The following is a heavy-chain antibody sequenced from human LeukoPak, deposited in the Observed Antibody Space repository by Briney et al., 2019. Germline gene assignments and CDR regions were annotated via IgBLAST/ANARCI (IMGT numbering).Heavy chain of an antibody. D-gene: IGHD3-22*01. CDR3: ARAPNYYDSSGYYFDY. CDR1: GFTFDDYG. Sequence: GGSLRLSCAASGFTFDDYGMSWVRQAPGKGLEWVSGINWNGGSTGYADSVKGRFTISRDNAKNSLYLQMNSLRAEDTALYYCARAPNYYDSSGYYFDYWGKGTLVTVSS. V-gene: IGHV3-20*04. CDR2: INWNGGST. J-gene: IGHJ4*02.